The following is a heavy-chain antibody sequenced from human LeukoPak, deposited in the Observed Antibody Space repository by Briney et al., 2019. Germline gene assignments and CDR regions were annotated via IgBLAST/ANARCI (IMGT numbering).Heavy chain of an antibody. CDR1: GFTFSSYG. CDR3: ARDRRVEGITGTSFDY. D-gene: IGHD1-7*01. CDR2: ISGSSSYI. V-gene: IGHV3-21*01. Sequence: GGSLRLSCAASGFTFSSYGMNWVRQAPGKGLEWVSSISGSSSYIYYADSVKGRFTISRDNAKNSLYLQMNSLRAEDTAVYYCARDRRVEGITGTSFDYWGQGTLVTVSS. J-gene: IGHJ4*02.